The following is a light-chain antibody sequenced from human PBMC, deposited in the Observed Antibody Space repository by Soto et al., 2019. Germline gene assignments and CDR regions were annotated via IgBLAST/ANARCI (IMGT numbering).Light chain of an antibody. CDR2: ATS. Sequence: EIVMTQSPATLSVSPGERATLSCMASHRVSSYLAWYQQKPGQAPRLLIYATSTRATGIPARFSGSGSGTEFTLTISSLQAEDFAVYYCQQYNNWPLTFGGGTKVDIK. CDR1: HRVSSY. J-gene: IGKJ4*01. V-gene: IGKV3-15*01. CDR3: QQYNNWPLT.